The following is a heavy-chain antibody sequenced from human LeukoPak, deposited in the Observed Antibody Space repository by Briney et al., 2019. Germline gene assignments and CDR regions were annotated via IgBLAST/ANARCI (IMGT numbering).Heavy chain of an antibody. D-gene: IGHD5-18*01. CDR2: IHPKTGVT. J-gene: IGHJ4*02. Sequence: ASVKVSCKASGYSFTDHYLHWLRQAPGQGLEWMAWIHPKTGVTNYAERFQGRLSLTRDTSISTLYMELNSLTSDDTAVYYCARRGSHGYSYGYDYWGQGTLVTVSS. CDR1: GYSFTDHY. V-gene: IGHV1-2*02. CDR3: ARRGSHGYSYGYDY.